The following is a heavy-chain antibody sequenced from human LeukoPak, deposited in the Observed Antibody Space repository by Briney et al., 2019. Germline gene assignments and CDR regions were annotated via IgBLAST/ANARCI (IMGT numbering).Heavy chain of an antibody. CDR1: GITFSRSW. CDR3: ARVHGLFGGSYGGFDY. CDR2: IKEDGSEK. D-gene: IGHD1-26*01. J-gene: IGHJ4*02. V-gene: IGHV3-7*04. Sequence: PGGSLRLSCAASGITFSRSWMSWVRQAPGKGLEWVAFIKEDGSEKYYVDSVKGRFTISRDNAENSLYLQMNSLRAEDTAVYYCARVHGLFGGSYGGFDYWGQGTLVTVSS.